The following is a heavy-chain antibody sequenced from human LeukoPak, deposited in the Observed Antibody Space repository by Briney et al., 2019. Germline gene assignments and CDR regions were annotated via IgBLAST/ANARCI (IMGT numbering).Heavy chain of an antibody. V-gene: IGHV4-59*11. CDR1: GGSISSHY. CDR3: ARCHYYYYYYMDV. CDR2: IYYSGST. J-gene: IGHJ6*03. Sequence: SETLSLTYTVSGGSISSHYWSWIRQPPGKGLEWIGYIYYSGSTNYNPSLKSRVTISVDTSKNQFSLKLSSVTAADTAVYYCARCHYYYYYYMDVWGKGTTVTVSS.